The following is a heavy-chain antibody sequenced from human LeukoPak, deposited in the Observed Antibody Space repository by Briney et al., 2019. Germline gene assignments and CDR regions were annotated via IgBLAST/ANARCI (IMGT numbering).Heavy chain of an antibody. CDR1: GGTFSSYA. CDR2: VHPNSGGT. J-gene: IGHJ6*02. CDR3: ARGPPLWFGELNYYYGMDV. D-gene: IGHD3-10*01. V-gene: IGHV1-2*02. Sequence: ASVKVSCKASGGTFSSYAISWVRQAPGQGLEWMGWVHPNSGGTNYAQKFQGRVTMTRDTSISTAYMELSRLRSDDTAVYYCARGPPLWFGELNYYYGMDVWGQGTTVTVSS.